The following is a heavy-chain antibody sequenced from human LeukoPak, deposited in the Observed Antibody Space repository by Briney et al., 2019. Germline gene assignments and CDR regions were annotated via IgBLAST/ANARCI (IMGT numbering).Heavy chain of an antibody. Sequence: GGSLRLSCAASGFTYSNYVMHWVRQAPGKGLEWVAVVSYDGSSPYHADSVRGRFSISSDHSKNTVYLQMDSLGVEDTAVYYCARERVGTAETFDNWGQGTLVTVSS. D-gene: IGHD1-26*01. CDR3: ARERVGTAETFDN. CDR2: VSYDGSSP. J-gene: IGHJ4*02. V-gene: IGHV3-30-3*01. CDR1: GFTYSNYV.